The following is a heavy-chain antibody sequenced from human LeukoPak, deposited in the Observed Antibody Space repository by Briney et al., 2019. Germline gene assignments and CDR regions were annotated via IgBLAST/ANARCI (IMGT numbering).Heavy chain of an antibody. CDR2: IIPIFGTA. V-gene: IGHV1-69*01. D-gene: IGHD4-11*01. CDR3: ARDPDSNYRHPLRPYYYYMDV. Sequence: ASVKVSCKASGGTFSSYAISWVRQAPGQGLEWMGGIIPIFGTANYAQKFQGSVTITADESTSTAYMELSSLRSEDTAVYYCARDPDSNYRHPLRPYYYYMDVWGKGTTVTVSS. CDR1: GGTFSSYA. J-gene: IGHJ6*03.